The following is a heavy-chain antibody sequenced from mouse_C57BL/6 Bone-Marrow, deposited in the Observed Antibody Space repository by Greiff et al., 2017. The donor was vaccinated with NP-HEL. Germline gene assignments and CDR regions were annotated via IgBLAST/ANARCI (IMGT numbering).Heavy chain of an antibody. CDR2: IYPRSGNT. D-gene: IGHD2-5*01. V-gene: IGHV1-81*01. CDR1: GYTFTSYG. J-gene: IGHJ3*01. CDR3: ARAYYSNYERGWFAY. Sequence: VKLMESGAELARPGASVKLSCKASGYTFTSYGISWVKQRTGQGLEWIGEIYPRSGNTYYNEKFKGKATLTADKSSSTAYMELRSLTSEDSAVYFCARAYYSNYERGWFAYWGQGTLVTVSA.